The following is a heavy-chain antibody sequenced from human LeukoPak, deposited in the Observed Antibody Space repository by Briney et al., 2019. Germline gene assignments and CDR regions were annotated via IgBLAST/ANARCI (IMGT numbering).Heavy chain of an antibody. CDR1: GFTFSNYA. D-gene: IGHD4-17*01. V-gene: IGHV3-23*01. CDR3: AKGMTTVTTRSPLDY. J-gene: IGHJ4*02. Sequence: PGGSLRLSCVASGFTFSNYAMGWVRQAPGKGLEWVSLISGSIGSTSYAGSVKGRFTISRDTSKNTLYLQMNSLRAEDTAIYYCAKGMTTVTTRSPLDYWGQGTLVTVSS. CDR2: ISGSIGST.